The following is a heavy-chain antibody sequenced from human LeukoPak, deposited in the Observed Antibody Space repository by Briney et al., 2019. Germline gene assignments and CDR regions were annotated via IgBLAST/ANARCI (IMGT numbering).Heavy chain of an antibody. CDR3: ARHRLHACGGDCYGAFDI. CDR1: GGSISSYY. D-gene: IGHD2-21*02. CDR2: IYYSGST. J-gene: IGHJ3*02. Sequence: SETLSLTCTVSGGSISSYYWSWIRQPPGKGLEWIGYIYYSGSTNYNPSLKSRVTISVDTSKNQFSLKLSSVTAADTAVYYCARHRLHACGGDCYGAFDIWGQGTMVTVSS. V-gene: IGHV4-59*08.